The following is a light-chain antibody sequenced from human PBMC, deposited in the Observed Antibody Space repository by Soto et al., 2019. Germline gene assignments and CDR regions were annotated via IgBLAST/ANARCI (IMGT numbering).Light chain of an antibody. J-gene: IGLJ1*01. V-gene: IGLV2-8*01. CDR3: GSYAGNINYYV. CDR2: DVS. CDR1: SSDVGGYNY. Sequence: QSALTQPPSASGSPGQSATISCTGTSSDVGGYNYVSWYQQHPGKAPKVLIYDVSKRPSGVPDRFSGSKSGNTASLTVSGLQAEDEAEYYCGSYAGNINYYVFGTGTKVTVL.